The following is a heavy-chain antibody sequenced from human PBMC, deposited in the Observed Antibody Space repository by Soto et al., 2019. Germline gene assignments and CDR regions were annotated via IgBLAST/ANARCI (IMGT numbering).Heavy chain of an antibody. J-gene: IGHJ4*02. V-gene: IGHV3-7*01. D-gene: IGHD3-10*01. CDR3: AVHASGSNFDY. CDR2: INKDGSEK. Sequence: LRHSCAASEFPFTINWMNWVRQAPGKGREWVANINKDGSEKYCVDFVKGRFTITRENSKISLYLQMNILRAEDTAVYYCAVHASGSNFDYWGQGTLVTVPS. CDR1: EFPFTINW.